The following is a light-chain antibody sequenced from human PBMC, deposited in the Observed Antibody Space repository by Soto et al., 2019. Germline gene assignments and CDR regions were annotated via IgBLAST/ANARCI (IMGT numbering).Light chain of an antibody. J-gene: IGKJ1*01. CDR1: QSLSSSY. CDR3: QQYGGAPWT. CDR2: GAS. Sequence: EIVLTQSPGTLSLSPGERATLSCRASQSLSSSYLAWYQQKPGQAPRLLIYGASSRATGIPDRFSGSGSGTDFPLTISRLEPEDFAVYYCQQYGGAPWTFGQGTKVEIK. V-gene: IGKV3-20*01.